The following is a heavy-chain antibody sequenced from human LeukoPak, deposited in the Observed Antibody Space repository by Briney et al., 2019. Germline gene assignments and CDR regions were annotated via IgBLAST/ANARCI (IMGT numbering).Heavy chain of an antibody. CDR3: ARDNRIHSGYDSMGDPFDY. Sequence: MPGGSLRLSCAASGFTFSSYSMNWVRQAPGKGLEWVSSISSSSSYIYYADSVKGRFTISRDNAKNSLYLQMNSLRAEDTAVYYCARDNRIHSGYDSMGDPFDYWGQGTLVTVSS. V-gene: IGHV3-21*01. J-gene: IGHJ4*02. CDR1: GFTFSSYS. D-gene: IGHD5-12*01. CDR2: ISSSSSYI.